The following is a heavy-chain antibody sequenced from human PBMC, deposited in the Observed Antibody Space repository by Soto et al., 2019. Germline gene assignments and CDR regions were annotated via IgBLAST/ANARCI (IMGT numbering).Heavy chain of an antibody. CDR1: GGSISSSSYY. CDR3: ASAVAGAHYYGMDV. D-gene: IGHD6-19*01. V-gene: IGHV4-39*07. Sequence: SETLSLTCTVSGGSISSSSYYWGWIRQPPGKGLEWIGSIYYSGSTYYNPSLKSRVTISVDTSKNQFSLKLGSVTAADTAVYYCASAVAGAHYYGMDVWGQGTTVTVSS. J-gene: IGHJ6*02. CDR2: IYYSGST.